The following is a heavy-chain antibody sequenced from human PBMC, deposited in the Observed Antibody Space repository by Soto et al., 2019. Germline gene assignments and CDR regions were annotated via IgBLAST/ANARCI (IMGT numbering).Heavy chain of an antibody. CDR1: GFTFSNYA. D-gene: IGHD5-12*01. CDR2: ISSNGHST. J-gene: IGHJ4*02. Sequence: EVQLVESGGGLVQPGGSLRLSCAASGFTFSNYAMHWVRQAPGKGLEYVSTISSNGHSTDYANSVKGRFTISRDNSMNTLYLPVGSLGAVDMAVCCCASGSHGYHIDYWGQGTLVTVSS. V-gene: IGHV3-64*01. CDR3: ASGSHGYHIDY.